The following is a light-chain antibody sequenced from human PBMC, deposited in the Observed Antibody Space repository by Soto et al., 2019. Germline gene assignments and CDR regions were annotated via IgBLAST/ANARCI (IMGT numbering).Light chain of an antibody. CDR3: LQHLSYPCT. V-gene: IGKV1-17*01. J-gene: IGKJ3*01. Sequence: DIQMTQSPSSLSASAGDRVTITCRASQGVRNALDWYQQKPGKAPQRLIYEISTYQSGVPSRLSGSGARTEFTRTISSQQPEDFATDYCLQHLSYPCTCGPGTKVHI. CDR2: EIS. CDR1: QGVRNA.